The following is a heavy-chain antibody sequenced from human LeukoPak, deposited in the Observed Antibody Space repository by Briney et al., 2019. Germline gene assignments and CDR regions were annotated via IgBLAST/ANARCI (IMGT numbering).Heavy chain of an antibody. D-gene: IGHD3-9*01. CDR2: TVGGGDGT. Sequence: GGSLRLSCAASGFTFSSTSMSWVRQAPGKGLEWVAVTVGGGDGTYYADSVKGRFTISRDNSNNTLYLQMNSLRAEDTAVYYCATVPRYYDILTGYSLWGQGTLVTVSS. CDR3: ATVPRYYDILTGYSL. V-gene: IGHV3-23*01. CDR1: GFTFSSTS. J-gene: IGHJ4*02.